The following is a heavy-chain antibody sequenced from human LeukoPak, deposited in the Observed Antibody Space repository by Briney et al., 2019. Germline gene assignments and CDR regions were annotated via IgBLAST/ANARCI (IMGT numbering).Heavy chain of an antibody. CDR2: INLNSGGT. D-gene: IGHD5-18*01. Sequence: ASVKVSCKASGYTFTGYYMHWVRQAPGQGLEWMGWINLNSGGTNCAQKFQGRVTMTRDTSISTAYMELSRLRSDDTAAYYCARDRGGGYSYGYGYWGQGTLVTVSS. CDR3: ARDRGGGYSYGYGY. J-gene: IGHJ4*02. V-gene: IGHV1-2*02. CDR1: GYTFTGYY.